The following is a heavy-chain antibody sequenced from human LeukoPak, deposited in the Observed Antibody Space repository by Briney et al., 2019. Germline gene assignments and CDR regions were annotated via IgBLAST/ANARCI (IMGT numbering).Heavy chain of an antibody. CDR1: GYTFTSYA. Sequence: GASVKVSCKASGYTFTSYAIQWVRQAPGQRLEWMGWILTGNGNIKYSQKFQDRVTITRDTSASTVYMELSSLRSEDTAVYYCARAACSWSCFDYWGQGILVTVSS. J-gene: IGHJ4*02. V-gene: IGHV1-3*04. CDR3: ARAACSWSCFDY. CDR2: ILTGNGNI. D-gene: IGHD2-15*01.